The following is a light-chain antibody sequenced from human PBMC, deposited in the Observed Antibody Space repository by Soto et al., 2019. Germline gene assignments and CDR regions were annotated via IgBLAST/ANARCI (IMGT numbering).Light chain of an antibody. J-gene: IGLJ3*02. CDR1: SGSIASNY. V-gene: IGLV6-57*04. CDR2: EDN. CDR3: QSYDSNGGV. Sequence: NFMLTQPHSVSESPGKTVTISCTRSSGSIASNYVQWYQQRPGSAPTTVIYEDNQRPSGVPDRFSGSIDSSSNSASLTISGLKTEDEADYYCQSYDSNGGVFGGGTQLTVL.